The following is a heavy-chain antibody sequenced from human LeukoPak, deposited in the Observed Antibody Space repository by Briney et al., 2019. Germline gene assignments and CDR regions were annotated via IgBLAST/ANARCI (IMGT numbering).Heavy chain of an antibody. CDR2: LRISSSYI. CDR1: GSTFRCPC. D-gene: IGHD1-26*01. CDR3: ARAYDIVGATELDY. Sequence: GGSLKILCCASSGSTFRCPCLQWFRQAVGKALDSASSLRISSSYIYYADSVKGRFTISRDNAKNSLYLQMNSLRAEDTAVYYCARAYDIVGATELDYWGQGTLVTVSS. V-gene: IGHV3-21*01. J-gene: IGHJ4*02.